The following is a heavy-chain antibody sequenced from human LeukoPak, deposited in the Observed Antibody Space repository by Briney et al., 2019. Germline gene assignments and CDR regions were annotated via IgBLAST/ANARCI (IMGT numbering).Heavy chain of an antibody. J-gene: IGHJ3*02. CDR2: MNPNSGNT. V-gene: IGHV1-8*03. Sequence: ASVKVSCKASGYTFTSYGISWVRQATGQGLEWMGWMNPNSGNTGYAQKFQGRVTITRNTSISTAYMELSSLRSEDTAVYYCARVGGSYVDFDIWGQGTMVTVSS. CDR1: GYTFTSYG. D-gene: IGHD1-26*01. CDR3: ARVGGSYVDFDI.